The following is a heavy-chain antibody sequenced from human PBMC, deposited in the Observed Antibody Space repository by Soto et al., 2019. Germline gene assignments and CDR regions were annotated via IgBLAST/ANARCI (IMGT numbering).Heavy chain of an antibody. D-gene: IGHD4-4*01. J-gene: IGHJ6*02. CDR3: ASIFNSNYVVAYYYYGMDV. Sequence: QLQLQESGPGLVKPSETLSLTCTVSGGSISSSSYYWGWIRQPPGKGLEWIGSIYYSGSTYYNPSLKSRVTISVDTSKNQFSLKLSSVTAADTAVYYCASIFNSNYVVAYYYYGMDVWGQGTTVTVSS. CDR2: IYYSGST. V-gene: IGHV4-39*01. CDR1: GGSISSSSYY.